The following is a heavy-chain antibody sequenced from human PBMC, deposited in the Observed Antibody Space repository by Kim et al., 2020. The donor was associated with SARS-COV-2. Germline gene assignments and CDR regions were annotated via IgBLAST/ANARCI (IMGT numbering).Heavy chain of an antibody. CDR1: GGTFSSYA. J-gene: IGHJ4*02. V-gene: IGHV1-69*13. CDR2: IIPIFGTA. D-gene: IGHD2-15*01. CDR3: ARADCSGGSCYYFGTRFDY. Sequence: SVKVSCKASGGTFSSYAISWVRQAPGQGLEWMGGIIPIFGTANYAQKFQGRVTITADESTSTAYMELSSLRSEDTAVYYCARADCSGGSCYYFGTRFDYWGQGTLVTVSS.